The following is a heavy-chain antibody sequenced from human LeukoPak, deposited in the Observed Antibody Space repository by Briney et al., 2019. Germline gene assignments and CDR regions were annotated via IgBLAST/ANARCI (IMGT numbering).Heavy chain of an antibody. V-gene: IGHV3-11*06. Sequence: GGSLGLSCAASGFTFRDYYMSWIRQAPGKGLEWVSYSSSSGSYTNYADSVKGRFTISRDNAKNSLYLQMNSLSAEDTAVYYCARSTRRNVVATEYNWFDPWGQGTLVTVSS. D-gene: IGHD5-12*01. CDR1: GFTFRDYY. CDR3: ARSTRRNVVATEYNWFDP. CDR2: SSSSGSYT. J-gene: IGHJ5*02.